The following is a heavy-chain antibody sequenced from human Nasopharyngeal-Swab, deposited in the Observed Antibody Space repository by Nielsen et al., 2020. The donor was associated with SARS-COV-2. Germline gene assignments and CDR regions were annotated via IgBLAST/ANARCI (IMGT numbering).Heavy chain of an antibody. CDR2: IWFDGSST. J-gene: IGHJ6*02. CDR3: ARALLPTLRTLYYYYYGMDV. V-gene: IGHV3-33*01. D-gene: IGHD2-15*01. Sequence: VRQAPGKGLEWVALIWFDGSSTYYADSVKGRFTISRDNSKNTLHLQMNSLRAEDTAVYYCARALLPTLRTLYYYYYGMDVWGQGTTVTVSS.